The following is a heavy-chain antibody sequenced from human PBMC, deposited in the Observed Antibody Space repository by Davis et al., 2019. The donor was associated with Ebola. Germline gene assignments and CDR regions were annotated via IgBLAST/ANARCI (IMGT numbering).Heavy chain of an antibody. V-gene: IGHV3-48*02. CDR2: ISSSSTI. Sequence: GGSLRLSCAASGFTFSSYAMSWVRQAPGKGLEWVSYISSSSTIYYADSVKGRFTISRDNAKNSLYLQMNSLRDEDTAVYYCARDHYDSSGYGFDIWGQGTMVTVSS. D-gene: IGHD3-22*01. CDR1: GFTFSSYA. CDR3: ARDHYDSSGYGFDI. J-gene: IGHJ3*02.